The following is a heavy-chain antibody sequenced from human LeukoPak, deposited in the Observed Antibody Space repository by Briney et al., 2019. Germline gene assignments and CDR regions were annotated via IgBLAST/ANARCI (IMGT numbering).Heavy chain of an antibody. CDR2: ISAYNGNT. CDR3: AREVDDSSGYYSDY. D-gene: IGHD3-22*01. J-gene: IGHJ4*02. Sequence: ASVKVSCKASGYTFTSYGVSWVRQAPGQGLEWMGWISAYNGNTNYAQKLQGRVTMTTDTSTSTAYMELRSLRSDDTAVYYCAREVDDSSGYYSDYWGQGTLVTVSS. V-gene: IGHV1-18*01. CDR1: GYTFTSYG.